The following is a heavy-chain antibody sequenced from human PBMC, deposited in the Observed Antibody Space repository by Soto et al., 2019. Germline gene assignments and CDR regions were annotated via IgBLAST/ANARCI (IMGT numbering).Heavy chain of an antibody. J-gene: IGHJ4*02. Sequence: SETLSLTCAVYGGSFSGYYWSWIRQPPGKGLEWIGEINHSGSTNYNPSLKSRVTISVDTSKNQFSLKLSSVTAADTAVYYCARAPGDPQYYVGGDFDSWGQGTLVTVSS. D-gene: IGHD3-10*02. CDR3: ARAPGDPQYYVGGDFDS. V-gene: IGHV4-34*01. CDR2: INHSGST. CDR1: GGSFSGYY.